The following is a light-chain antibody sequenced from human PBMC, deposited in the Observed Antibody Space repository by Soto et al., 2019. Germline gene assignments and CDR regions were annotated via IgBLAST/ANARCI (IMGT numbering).Light chain of an antibody. CDR1: QSVSSN. J-gene: IGKJ5*01. CDR2: GAS. Sequence: EIVLTQSPGTLSFSAGERATLSCSASQSVSSNLAWYQQKPGQAPRLLIYGASTRATGIPARFSGSGSGTEFTLTISSLQSEDFAVYYCQQYNNWPTITFGQGTRLEIK. CDR3: QQYNNWPTIT. V-gene: IGKV3-15*01.